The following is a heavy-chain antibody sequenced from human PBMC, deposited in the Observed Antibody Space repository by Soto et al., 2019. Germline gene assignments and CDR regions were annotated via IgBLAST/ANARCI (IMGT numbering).Heavy chain of an antibody. CDR2: IICSGGTT. V-gene: IGHV3-23*01. CDR1: GFTFSSYA. Sequence: PGGSLRLSCAASGFTFSSYAMSWVRQAPGKGLEWVSAIICSGGTTYYADSFKGRFTFSRDNSKNTLCLQRNSLIAEDTARYYWAYTANRWFSAIDIWGQGTIVTLSS. D-gene: IGHD2-2*02. J-gene: IGHJ3*02. CDR3: AYTANRWFSAIDI.